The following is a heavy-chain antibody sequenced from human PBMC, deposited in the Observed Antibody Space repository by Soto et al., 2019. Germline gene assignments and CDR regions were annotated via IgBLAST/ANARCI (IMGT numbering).Heavy chain of an antibody. CDR2: ITPIFGKA. V-gene: IGHV1-69*13. Sequence: SVKVSCKASVGTFSSSTISWVRQAPGQGLEWVGGITPIFGKANYAQKFQGRVTITADESTSTAYMELSSLRSEDTALYFCARGWGSDSTTYYYASWGQGTSVTVSS. CDR3: ARGWGSDSTTYYYAS. CDR1: VGTFSSST. D-gene: IGHD3-22*01. J-gene: IGHJ1*01.